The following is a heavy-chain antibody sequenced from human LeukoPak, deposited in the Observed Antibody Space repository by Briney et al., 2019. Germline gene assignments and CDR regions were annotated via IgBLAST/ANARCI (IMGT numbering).Heavy chain of an antibody. Sequence: GASVKVSCKASGGTFSSYAISWVRQAPGQGLEWMGGIIPIFGTANYAQKFQGRVTITADESTSTAYMELSSLRAEDTAVYYCARSSANGHFLEWYLDYWGQGTLVTVSS. CDR3: ARSSANGHFLEWYLDY. CDR1: GGTFSSYA. CDR2: IIPIFGTA. V-gene: IGHV1-69*01. D-gene: IGHD3-3*01. J-gene: IGHJ4*02.